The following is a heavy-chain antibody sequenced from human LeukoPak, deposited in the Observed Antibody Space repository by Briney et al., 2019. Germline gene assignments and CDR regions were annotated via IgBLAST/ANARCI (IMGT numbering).Heavy chain of an antibody. D-gene: IGHD3-3*01. CDR2: IIPIFGTA. Sequence: SVKVSCKASGGTFNTYAISWVRQAPGQGLEWMGGIIPIFGTANYAQKFQGRVTITADESTSTAYMELSSLRSEDTAVYYCARVSRDAFWSGYSRMGFYYMDVWGKGTTVTVSS. CDR1: GGTFNTYA. V-gene: IGHV1-69*13. CDR3: ARVSRDAFWSGYSRMGFYYMDV. J-gene: IGHJ6*03.